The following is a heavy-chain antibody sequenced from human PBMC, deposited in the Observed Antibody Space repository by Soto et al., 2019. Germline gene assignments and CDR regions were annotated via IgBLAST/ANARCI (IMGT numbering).Heavy chain of an antibody. V-gene: IGHV1-46*01. CDR1: GYTFTSYY. CDR3: ARSDGMVTINDYYYYYGMDV. J-gene: IGHJ6*02. CDR2: INPSGGST. D-gene: IGHD5-12*01. Sequence: ASVKVSCKASGYTFTSYYMHWVRQAPGQGLEWMGIINPSGGSTSYAQKFQGRVTMTRDTSTSTVYMELGSLRSEDTAVYYCARSDGMVTINDYYYYYGMDVWGQGTTVTVSS.